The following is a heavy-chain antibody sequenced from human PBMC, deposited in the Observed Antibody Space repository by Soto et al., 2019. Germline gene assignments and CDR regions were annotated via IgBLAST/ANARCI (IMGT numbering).Heavy chain of an antibody. V-gene: IGHV3-30*18. D-gene: IGHD1-26*01. CDR1: GFTFKTHA. CDR3: GKDVGDYVPYYYGVDV. J-gene: IGHJ6*02. Sequence: QVQLVESGGGVVQPGTSLRLSCAASGFTFKTHAMHWVRQAPGKGLXXXAVIAYDGNEKFYADSVKGRFTISRDNSKNALYLQINTLRNEDTAVYYCGKDVGDYVPYYYGVDVWGQGTTVTVSS. CDR2: IAYDGNEK.